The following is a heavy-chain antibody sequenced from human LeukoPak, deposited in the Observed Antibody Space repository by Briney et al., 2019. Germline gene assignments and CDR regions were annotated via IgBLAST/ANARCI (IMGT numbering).Heavy chain of an antibody. J-gene: IGHJ6*03. V-gene: IGHV3-66*02. CDR2: IYSGGST. CDR1: GFTVSSNY. Sequence: GGSLRLSCAASGFTVSSNYMSWVRQAPGKGLEWVSVIYSGGSTYYADSVKGRFTIFRDNSKNTLYLQMNSLRAEDTAVYYCARDPPQYCSSTSCYYYYYMDVWGKGTTVTVSS. CDR3: ARDPPQYCSSTSCYYYYYMDV. D-gene: IGHD2-2*01.